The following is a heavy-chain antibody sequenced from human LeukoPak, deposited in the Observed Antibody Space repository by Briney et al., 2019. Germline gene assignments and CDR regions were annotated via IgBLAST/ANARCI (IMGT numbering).Heavy chain of an antibody. CDR2: INTDGSST. Sequence: LSGGSLRLSCAASGFTFSSYWMHWVRQAPGKGLVWVSRINTDGSSTSYADSVKGQFTISRDNAKNSLYLQMNSLRVEDTAVYYCARDSESWTETGPRFDYWGQGTLVTVSS. CDR1: GFTFSSYW. CDR3: ARDSESWTETGPRFDY. V-gene: IGHV3-74*01. J-gene: IGHJ4*02. D-gene: IGHD3-9*01.